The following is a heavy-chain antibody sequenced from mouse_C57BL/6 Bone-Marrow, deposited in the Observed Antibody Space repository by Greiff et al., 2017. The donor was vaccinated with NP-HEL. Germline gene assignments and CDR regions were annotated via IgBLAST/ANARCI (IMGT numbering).Heavy chain of an antibody. Sequence: VQLKESGPELVKPGASVKMSCKASGYTFTDYNMHWVKQSHGKRLEWIGYINPNNGGTSYNQKFKGKATLTVNKSSSTAYMELRSLTSEDSAVYYCARRYGSSPYAMDYWGQGTSVTVSS. CDR1: GYTFTDYN. V-gene: IGHV1-22*01. CDR3: ARRYGSSPYAMDY. CDR2: INPNNGGT. J-gene: IGHJ4*01. D-gene: IGHD1-1*01.